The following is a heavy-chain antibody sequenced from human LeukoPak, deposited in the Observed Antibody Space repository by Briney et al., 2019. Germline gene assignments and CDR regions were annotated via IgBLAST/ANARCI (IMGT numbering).Heavy chain of an antibody. CDR1: GGSFSGYY. CDR2: ITHSGST. Sequence: SETLSLTCAVYGGSFSGYYWSWIRQPPGKGLEWIGEITHSGSTNYNPSLKSRVTISVDTSKNQFSLKLSSVTAADTAVYYCARDDCSSTSCYRRIRWYNWIDPWGQGTLVTVSS. D-gene: IGHD2-2*01. CDR3: ARDDCSSTSCYRRIRWYNWIDP. J-gene: IGHJ5*02. V-gene: IGHV4-34*01.